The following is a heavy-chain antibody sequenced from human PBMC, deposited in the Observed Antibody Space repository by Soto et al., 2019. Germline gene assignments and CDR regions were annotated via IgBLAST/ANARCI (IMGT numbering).Heavy chain of an antibody. Sequence: GASVKVSCKASGYTFTGYGISWVRQAPGQGLEWMGWISAYNGNTNYAQKLQGRVTMTTDTSTSTAYMELRSLRSDDTAVYYCARDIAPVTIPYFDYRGQGTLVTVSS. CDR3: ARDIAPVTIPYFDY. CDR2: ISAYNGNT. J-gene: IGHJ4*01. V-gene: IGHV1-18*01. CDR1: GYTFTGYG. D-gene: IGHD4-4*01.